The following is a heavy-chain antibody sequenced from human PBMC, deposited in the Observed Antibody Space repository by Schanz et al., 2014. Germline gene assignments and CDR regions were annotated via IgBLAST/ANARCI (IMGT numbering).Heavy chain of an antibody. CDR1: GFTFSTYA. Sequence: VQMVESGGGVVQPGRSLRLSCAASGFTFSTYAMSWVRQAPGKGLEWVSVIYSGIGAYYADSVKDRFTVSRDNSKNTLHLQVTSLRAEDTAIYYCARDGDRFYHNYYMDVWGKGTTVTVSS. D-gene: IGHD4-17*01. J-gene: IGHJ6*03. V-gene: IGHV3-66*01. CDR2: IYSGIGA. CDR3: ARDGDRFYHNYYMDV.